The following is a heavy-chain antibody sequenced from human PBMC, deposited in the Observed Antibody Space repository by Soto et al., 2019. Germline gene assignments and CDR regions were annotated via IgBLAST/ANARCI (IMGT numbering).Heavy chain of an antibody. D-gene: IGHD6-19*01. J-gene: IGHJ4*02. V-gene: IGHV2-5*02. Sequence: QITLKESGPTLVKPTQTLTLTCSFSGFSLSTSGVGVGWIRQPPGKALEWLALIYWDDDKRYRPSLRSRLTINKDTSKNHVVLTMTNMDPVDTATYYCVRPSSGWYDYWGQGTLVTVSS. CDR3: VRPSSGWYDY. CDR2: IYWDDDK. CDR1: GFSLSTSGVG.